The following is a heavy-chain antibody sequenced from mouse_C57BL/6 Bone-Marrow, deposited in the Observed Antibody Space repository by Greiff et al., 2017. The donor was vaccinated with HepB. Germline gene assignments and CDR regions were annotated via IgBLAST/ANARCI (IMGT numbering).Heavy chain of an antibody. D-gene: IGHD3-2*02. J-gene: IGHJ4*01. CDR1: GYAFSSSW. CDR2: IYPGDGDT. Sequence: QVQLQQSGPELVKPGASVKISCKASGYAFSSSWMNWVKQRPGKGLEWIGRIYPGDGDTNYNGKFKGKATLTADKSSSTAYMQLSSLTSEDSAVYFCARHSSGRDAMDYWGQGTSVTVSS. V-gene: IGHV1-82*01. CDR3: ARHSSGRDAMDY.